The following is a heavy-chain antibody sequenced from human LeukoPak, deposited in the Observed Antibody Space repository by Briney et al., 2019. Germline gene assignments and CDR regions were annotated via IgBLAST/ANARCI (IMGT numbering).Heavy chain of an antibody. Sequence: GGSLRLSCSASGFIFNNYWMHWVRQAPGKGLVWISRVSPDGRSTNYADSMKGRFTISRDNAKNTLYLQMNSLSAEDTAIYYRAKVDGTGNSVFDYWGQGTLVPVSS. V-gene: IGHV3-74*01. D-gene: IGHD2-8*02. CDR1: GFIFNNYW. CDR2: VSPDGRST. CDR3: AKVDGTGNSVFDY. J-gene: IGHJ4*02.